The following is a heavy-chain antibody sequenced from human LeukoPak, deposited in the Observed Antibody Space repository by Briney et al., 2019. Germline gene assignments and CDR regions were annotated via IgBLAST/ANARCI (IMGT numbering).Heavy chain of an antibody. CDR3: ARDQGSLVEYAFDI. D-gene: IGHD3-10*01. CDR2: IYTSGST. Sequence: PSETLSLTCTVSGGSISSSSYYWSWIRQPAGKGLEWIGRIYTSGSTNYNPSLKSRVTMSVDTSKNQFSLKLSSVTAADTAVYYCARDQGSLVEYAFDIWGQGTMVTVSS. J-gene: IGHJ3*02. V-gene: IGHV4-61*02. CDR1: GGSISSSSYY.